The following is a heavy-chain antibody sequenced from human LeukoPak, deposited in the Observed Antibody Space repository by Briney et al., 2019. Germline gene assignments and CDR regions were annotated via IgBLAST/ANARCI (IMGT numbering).Heavy chain of an antibody. D-gene: IGHD3-16*01. CDR2: ISGGGEAT. J-gene: IGHJ6*03. Sequence: PGGSLRLSCAASGFTFSSNAMTWVRQAPGKGLEWVSTISGGGEATWYADSVKGRFTISRDNSKSTLYLQMNSLRAEDTAVYYCARDGGVTHYYYYMDVWGQGTLVTVSS. CDR1: GFTFSSNA. CDR3: ARDGGVTHYYYYMDV. V-gene: IGHV3-23*01.